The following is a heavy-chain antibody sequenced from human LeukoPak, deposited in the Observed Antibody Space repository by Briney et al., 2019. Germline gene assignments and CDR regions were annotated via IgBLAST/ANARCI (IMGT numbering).Heavy chain of an antibody. Sequence: ASVKVSCKASGYTVTGYYMHWVRQAPGQGLEWMGWINPNSGDTNYAQKFQGRVTMTRDTSISTAYMELSRLRSDDTAVYYCARVRYRLAETYIDYWGQGTLVTVSS. D-gene: IGHD3-16*01. CDR3: ARVRYRLAETYIDY. CDR2: INPNSGDT. CDR1: GYTVTGYY. V-gene: IGHV1-2*02. J-gene: IGHJ4*02.